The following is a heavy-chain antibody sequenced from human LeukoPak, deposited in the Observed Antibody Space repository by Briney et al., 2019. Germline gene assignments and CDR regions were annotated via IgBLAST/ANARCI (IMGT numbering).Heavy chain of an antibody. J-gene: IGHJ6*03. Sequence: LSATLSLTCAVAGGSISSGSYYWSWIRQPAGKGLEWIGRIYTSGITNYNPSLKSRVTISVDTSKNQFSLKLSSVTAADTAVYYCARDRYYYYYMDVWGKGTTVTVSS. CDR3: ARDRYYYYYMDV. CDR1: GGSISSGSYY. CDR2: IYTSGIT. V-gene: IGHV4-61*02.